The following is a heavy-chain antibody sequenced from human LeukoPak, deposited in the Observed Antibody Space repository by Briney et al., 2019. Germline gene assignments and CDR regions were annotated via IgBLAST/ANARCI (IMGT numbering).Heavy chain of an antibody. CDR1: GGSISSGGYS. CDR2: IYHSGST. D-gene: IGHD2-21*01. CDR3: ARDKHRALDY. J-gene: IGHJ4*02. Sequence: PSETLSLTCAVSGGSISSGGYSWSWIRQPPGTGLEWIGYIYHSGSTYYNPSLKSRVTISVDRSKNQFSLKLSSVTAADTAVYYCARDKHRALDYWGQGTLVTVSS. V-gene: IGHV4-30-2*01.